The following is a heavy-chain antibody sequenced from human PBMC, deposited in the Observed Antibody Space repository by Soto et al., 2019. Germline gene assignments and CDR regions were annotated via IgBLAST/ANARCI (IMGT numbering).Heavy chain of an antibody. D-gene: IGHD6-19*01. CDR1: GYSFTSYW. V-gene: IGHV5-51*01. Sequence: PRESLKISCKGSGYSFTSYWIGWVRQMPGKGLEWMGIIYPGDSDTRYSPSFQGQVTISADKSISTAYLQWSSLKASDTAMYYCARVPMYSSGWYYFDYWGHGTLVTVSS. J-gene: IGHJ4*01. CDR3: ARVPMYSSGWYYFDY. CDR2: IYPGDSDT.